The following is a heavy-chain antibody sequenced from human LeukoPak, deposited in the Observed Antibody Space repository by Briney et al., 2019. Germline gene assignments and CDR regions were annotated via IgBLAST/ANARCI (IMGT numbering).Heavy chain of an antibody. CDR3: ARVSPRHYYYMDV. CDR1: GYIFSGYY. D-gene: IGHD1-14*01. J-gene: IGHJ6*03. CDR2: INPNSGGT. Sequence: ASVKVSCKASGYIFSGYYMHWVRQAPGQGLEGMGWINPNSGGTNYAQKFQGRVTMTRDTSISTAYMDLNRLRSDDTAVYYCARVSPRHYYYMDVWGKGTTVTVSS. V-gene: IGHV1-2*02.